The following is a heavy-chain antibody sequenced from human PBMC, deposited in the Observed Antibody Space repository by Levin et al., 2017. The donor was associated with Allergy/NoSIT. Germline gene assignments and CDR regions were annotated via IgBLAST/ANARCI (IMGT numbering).Heavy chain of an antibody. CDR2: IYYSGST. CDR3: ARDQGSSGGWFDP. J-gene: IGHJ5*02. Sequence: SETLSLTCTVSGGSISTYYWSWIRQSPGKGLEWIGNIYYSGSTKYNPSLRSRLTISVDTSKNQFSLKLTSVTAADTAVYYCARDQGSSGGWFDPWGQGTLVIVAA. V-gene: IGHV4-59*01. CDR1: GGSISTYY.